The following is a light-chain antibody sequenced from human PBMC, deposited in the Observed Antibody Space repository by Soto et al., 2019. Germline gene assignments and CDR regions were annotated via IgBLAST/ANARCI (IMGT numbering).Light chain of an antibody. CDR1: SGSIASNY. V-gene: IGLV1-40*01. CDR3: HSYDSNLSGSV. J-gene: IGLJ3*02. Sequence: LTQPHSVSESPGKTVTISCTRSSGSIASNYVQWYQQIPGKAPKLLIYGDNNRPSGVPDRFSGSKSGTSASLAITGLRAEDEADYYCHSYDSNLSGSVFGGGTQLTVL. CDR2: GDN.